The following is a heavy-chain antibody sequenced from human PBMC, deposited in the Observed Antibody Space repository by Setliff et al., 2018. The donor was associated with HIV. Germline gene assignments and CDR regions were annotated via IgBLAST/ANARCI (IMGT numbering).Heavy chain of an antibody. J-gene: IGHJ3*02. V-gene: IGHV1-46*01. CDR1: GNTFSSHY. CDR2: INPSGDIT. CDR3: ASKGGSGNYPDSDAFDI. Sequence: ASVKVCCKASGNTFSSHYMHWVRQAPGKGLEWMGLINPSGDITSYAEKFQGRVTMTRDTSTSTVYMELRSLRSEDTAIYYCASKGGSGNYPDSDAFDIWGQGTLVTVSS. D-gene: IGHD3-10*01.